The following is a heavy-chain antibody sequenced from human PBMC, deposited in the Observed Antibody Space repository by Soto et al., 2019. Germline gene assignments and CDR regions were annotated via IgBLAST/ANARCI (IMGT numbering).Heavy chain of an antibody. J-gene: IGHJ3*02. Sequence: EVRLVESGGGLVQPGRSLRLSCTASGFTLSDYPMSWFRQAPGKGLEWVAYIRTAADGGTREYTASVKDRFTISRDDSEGIGSLQMISLKTEDTAMYYCARAVRLYGDSLDIWCQVTLVTVSS. V-gene: IGHV3-49*01. CDR1: GFTLSDYP. CDR3: ARAVRLYGDSLDI. CDR2: IRTAADGGTR. D-gene: IGHD3-3*01.